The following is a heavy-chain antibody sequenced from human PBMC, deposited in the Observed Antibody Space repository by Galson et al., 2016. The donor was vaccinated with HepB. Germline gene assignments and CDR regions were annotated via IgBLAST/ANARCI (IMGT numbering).Heavy chain of an antibody. J-gene: IGHJ4*02. V-gene: IGHV3-30*18. Sequence: SLRLSCAASGFTFSTYGMHWVRQAPGKGLEWVAAISFDGRKTYFADFVKGRFTISRDNSNNTLFLQMNNLRPDDTAVHFCAKAAGYCSSPTCLTTPMDYWGQGTLVTASS. D-gene: IGHD2-2*01. CDR2: ISFDGRKT. CDR1: GFTFSTYG. CDR3: AKAAGYCSSPTCLTTPMDY.